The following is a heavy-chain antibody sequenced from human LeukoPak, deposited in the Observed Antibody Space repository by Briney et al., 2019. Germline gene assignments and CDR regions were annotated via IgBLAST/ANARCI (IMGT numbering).Heavy chain of an antibody. D-gene: IGHD6-6*01. CDR3: AREGSIAAPEGDAFDI. CDR2: IIPIFGTA. Sequence: GASVKVSCKASGGTFSSYAISWVRQAPGQGLEWMGGIIPIFGTANYAQKFQGRVTITTDESTSTAYMELSSLRSEDTAVYYCAREGSIAAPEGDAFDIWGQGTMVTVSS. V-gene: IGHV1-69*05. J-gene: IGHJ3*02. CDR1: GGTFSSYA.